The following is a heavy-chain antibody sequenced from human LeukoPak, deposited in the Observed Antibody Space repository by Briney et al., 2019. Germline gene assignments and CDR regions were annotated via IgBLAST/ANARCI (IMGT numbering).Heavy chain of an antibody. CDR2: ISSSSSYI. J-gene: IGHJ6*03. CDR3: ARGDGYRSWYYMDV. V-gene: IGHV3-21*01. Sequence: GGSLTLSCAASGFTFSSYSMNWVRQAPGKGLEWVSSISSSSSYIYYADSVKGRFTISRDNAKNSLYLQMISLRAEDTAVYYCARGDGYRSWYYMDVWGKGTTVTVSS. D-gene: IGHD5-24*01. CDR1: GFTFSSYS.